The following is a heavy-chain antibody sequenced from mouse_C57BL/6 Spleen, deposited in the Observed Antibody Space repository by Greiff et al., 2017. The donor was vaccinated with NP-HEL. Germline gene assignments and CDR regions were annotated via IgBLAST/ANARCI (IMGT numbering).Heavy chain of an antibody. Sequence: QVTLKESGPELVKPGASVKISCKASGYAFSSSWMNWVKQRPGKGLEWIGRIYPGDGDTNYNGKFKGKATLTADKSSSTAYMQLSSLTSEDSAVYFCARLTGTSQYYFDYWGQGTTLTVSS. CDR3: ARLTGTSQYYFDY. V-gene: IGHV1-82*01. CDR2: IYPGDGDT. J-gene: IGHJ2*01. D-gene: IGHD4-1*01. CDR1: GYAFSSSW.